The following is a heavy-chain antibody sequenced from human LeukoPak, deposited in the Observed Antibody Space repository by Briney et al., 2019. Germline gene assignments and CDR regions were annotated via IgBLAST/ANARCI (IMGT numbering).Heavy chain of an antibody. CDR1: GGSISSGGYY. D-gene: IGHD6-6*01. V-gene: IGHV4-31*03. Sequence: PSQTLSLTCTVSGGSISSGGYYWSWIRHHPGKGLEWIGYIYYSGSTYYNPSLKSRVTISVDTSKNQFSLKLSSVTAADTAVYYCARGLDSSSSNWFDPWGQGTLVTVSS. CDR2: IYYSGST. J-gene: IGHJ5*02. CDR3: ARGLDSSSSNWFDP.